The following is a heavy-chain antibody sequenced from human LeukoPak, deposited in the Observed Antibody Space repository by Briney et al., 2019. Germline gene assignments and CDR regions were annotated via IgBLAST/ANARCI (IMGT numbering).Heavy chain of an antibody. V-gene: IGHV3-30-3*01. CDR2: ISYDGSNK. CDR1: GFTFSSYA. D-gene: IGHD2-2*01. CDR3: ASRGYCSSTSCHDY. Sequence: GRSLRLSCAASGFTFSSYAMHWVRQAPGKGLEWVAVISYDGSNKYYADSVKGRFTISRDNSKNTLYLQMNSLRAEDTAVYYCASRGYCSSTSCHDYWGQGTLVTVSS. J-gene: IGHJ4*02.